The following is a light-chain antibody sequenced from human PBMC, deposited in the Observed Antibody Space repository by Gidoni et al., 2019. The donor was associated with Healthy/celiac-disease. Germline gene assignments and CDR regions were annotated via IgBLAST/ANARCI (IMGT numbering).Light chain of an antibody. Sequence: EIVMTQSPATLSVSPGERATLSCRASQSVNSNLAWYQQKPGQAPRLRIYGASTRATGIPARFSCSGSGTEFTLTISSLQSEDFAVYYCQQYNNWPRTFGQGTKVEIK. CDR2: GAS. CDR1: QSVNSN. J-gene: IGKJ1*01. V-gene: IGKV3-15*01. CDR3: QQYNNWPRT.